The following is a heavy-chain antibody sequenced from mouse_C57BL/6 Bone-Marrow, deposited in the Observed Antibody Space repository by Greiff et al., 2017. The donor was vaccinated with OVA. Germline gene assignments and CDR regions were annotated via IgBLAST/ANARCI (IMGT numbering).Heavy chain of an antibody. Sequence: EVKLQESGGGLVKPGGSLKLSCAASGFTFSSYAMPWVRQTPEKRLEWVATISDGGSYTYYPDNVKGRSTLSRDTATNNLYLQMSHLKFEYTDMYYCARDYYGSSTFAYWGQGTLVTVSA. CDR2: ISDGGSYT. D-gene: IGHD1-1*01. CDR1: GFTFSSYA. V-gene: IGHV5-4*01. CDR3: ARDYYGSSTFAY. J-gene: IGHJ3*01.